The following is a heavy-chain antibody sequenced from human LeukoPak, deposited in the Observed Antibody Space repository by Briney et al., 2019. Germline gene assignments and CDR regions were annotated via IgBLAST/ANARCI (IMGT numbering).Heavy chain of an antibody. Sequence: PGGSLRLSCAASGFTFSDYYMSWIRQAPGKGLEWVSYISSSGSTIYYADSVKGRFTISRGNAKNSLYLQMNSLRAEDTAVYYCASSSTAAMVTGYWGQGTLVTVSS. CDR1: GFTFSDYY. J-gene: IGHJ4*02. D-gene: IGHD5-18*01. CDR3: ASSSTAAMVTGY. V-gene: IGHV3-11*01. CDR2: ISSSGSTI.